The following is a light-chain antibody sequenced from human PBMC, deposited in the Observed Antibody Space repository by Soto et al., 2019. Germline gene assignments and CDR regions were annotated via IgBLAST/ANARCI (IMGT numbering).Light chain of an antibody. V-gene: IGLV2-23*01. J-gene: IGLJ2*01. CDR1: SSDVGRYHL. CDR3: CSYAGGTSVV. Sequence: QSVLTQPASVSGSPGQSITISCTGTSSDVGRYHLVSWYQQHPGKAPKLMIFEDTERPSGVSNRFSGSKSGNTASLTISGLQTEDEADHYCCSYAGGTSVVFGGGTKVTVL. CDR2: EDT.